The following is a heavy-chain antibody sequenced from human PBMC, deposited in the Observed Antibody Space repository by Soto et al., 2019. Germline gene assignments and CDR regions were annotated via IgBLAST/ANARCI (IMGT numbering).Heavy chain of an antibody. CDR3: ARTYDTSGYNDY. CDR1: GFTFSDHY. J-gene: IGHJ4*02. V-gene: IGHV3-72*01. CDR2: SRNRANSFTT. D-gene: IGHD3-22*01. Sequence: GGSLRLSCAASGFTFSDHYMDWVRQAPGKGLEWVARSRNRANSFTTEYAASVRGRFIISRDDSKNSLYLQMNSLKTDDTAVYYCARTYDTSGYNDYLGQGTLVTVSS.